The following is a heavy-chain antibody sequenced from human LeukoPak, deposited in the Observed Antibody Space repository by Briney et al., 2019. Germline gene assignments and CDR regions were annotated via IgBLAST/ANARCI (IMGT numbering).Heavy chain of an antibody. Sequence: SETLSLTXTVSGGSISSSSYYWGWIRQPPGKGLEWIGSIYYSGSTYYNPSLKSRVTISVDTSKNQFSLKLSSVTAADTAVYYCARQITESPYYFDYWGQGTLVTVSS. J-gene: IGHJ4*02. V-gene: IGHV4-39*01. CDR2: IYYSGST. D-gene: IGHD3-16*01. CDR1: GGSISSSSYY. CDR3: ARQITESPYYFDY.